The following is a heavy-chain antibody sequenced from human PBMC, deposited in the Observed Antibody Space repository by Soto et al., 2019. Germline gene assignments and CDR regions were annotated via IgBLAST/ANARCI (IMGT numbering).Heavy chain of an antibody. D-gene: IGHD3-10*01. Sequence: QVQLQESGPGLVKPSQTLSLTCTVSGGSISSGDYYWSWIRQPPGKGLEWIGYIYYSGSTYYNPSLTSRVTISVDTSKTQFSLKLSSVTAADTAVYYCARDLRYGSGSPRDTNWFDPWGQGTLVTVSS. CDR2: IYYSGST. J-gene: IGHJ5*02. CDR3: ARDLRYGSGSPRDTNWFDP. V-gene: IGHV4-30-4*01. CDR1: GGSISSGDYY.